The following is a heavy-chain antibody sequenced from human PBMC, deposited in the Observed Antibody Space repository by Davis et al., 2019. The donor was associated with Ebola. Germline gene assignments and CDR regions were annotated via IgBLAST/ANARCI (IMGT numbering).Heavy chain of an antibody. CDR2: IYPGNSDT. J-gene: IGHJ4*02. Sequence: GESLKISCQGSGYSFTSYWIGWVRQMPGQGLEWTGFIYPGNSDTRYSPSFQGQVTISADKSISTAYLQWSSLKASDTAMYYCARAPGHGGDYWGQGTLVTVSS. D-gene: IGHD3-10*01. V-gene: IGHV5-51*01. CDR3: ARAPGHGGDY. CDR1: GYSFTSYW.